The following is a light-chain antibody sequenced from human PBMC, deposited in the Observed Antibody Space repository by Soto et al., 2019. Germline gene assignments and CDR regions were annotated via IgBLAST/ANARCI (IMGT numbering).Light chain of an antibody. CDR1: QGITSY. J-gene: IGKJ1*01. V-gene: IGKV1-5*03. Sequence: IQLTQSASSLSASVGDSVTITCRASQGITSYLAWYQQKPGKAPNLLIYKASTLKSGVPSRFSGSGSGTEFTLTISSLQPDDFATYDCQHYNSYSEAFGQGTKVDIK. CDR2: KAS. CDR3: QHYNSYSEA.